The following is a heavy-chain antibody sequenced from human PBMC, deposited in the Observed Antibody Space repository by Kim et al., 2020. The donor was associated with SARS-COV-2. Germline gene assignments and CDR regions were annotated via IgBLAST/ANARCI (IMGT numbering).Heavy chain of an antibody. D-gene: IGHD1-7*01. CDR1: GGTFSSYA. CDR3: AIENHITGTTPWFDP. J-gene: IGHJ5*02. V-gene: IGHV1-69*04. CDR2: IIPILGIA. Sequence: SVKVSCKASGGTFSSYAISWVRQAPGQGLEWMGRIIPILGIANYAQKFQGRVTITADKSTSTAYMELSSLRSEDTAVYYCAIENHITGTTPWFDPWGQGTLVTVSS.